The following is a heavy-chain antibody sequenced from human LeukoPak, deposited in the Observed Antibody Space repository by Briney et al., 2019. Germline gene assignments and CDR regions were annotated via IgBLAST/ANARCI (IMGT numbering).Heavy chain of an antibody. CDR1: GGSISSGGYY. CDR2: IYYSGST. J-gene: IGHJ4*02. V-gene: IGHV4-31*03. Sequence: SETLSLTCTVSGGSISSGGYYWSWIRQHPGKGLEWIGYIYYSGSTYYNPSLKSRVTISVDTSKNQFSLKLSSVTAADTAVYYCARQSSHGGNRARLDYWGQGTLVTVSS. D-gene: IGHD4-23*01. CDR3: ARQSSHGGNRARLDY.